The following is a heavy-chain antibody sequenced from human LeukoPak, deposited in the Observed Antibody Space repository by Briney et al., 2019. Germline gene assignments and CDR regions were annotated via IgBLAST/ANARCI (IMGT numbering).Heavy chain of an antibody. CDR2: IYYSGST. D-gene: IGHD3-10*01. J-gene: IGHJ4*02. CDR3: ARRGGSGRSFDY. Sequence: SETLSLTCTVSGGSVSSGSYYWSWIRQPPGKGLEWIGYIYYSGSTNYNPSLKSRVTMTVHTSQNQLPLKLSRVTAADTAVYYCARRGGSGRSFDYWGQGTLVTISS. CDR1: GGSVSSGSYY. V-gene: IGHV4-61*01.